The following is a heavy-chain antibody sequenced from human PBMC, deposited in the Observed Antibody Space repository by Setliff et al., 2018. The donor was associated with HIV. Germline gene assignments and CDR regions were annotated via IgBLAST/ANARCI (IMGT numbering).Heavy chain of an antibody. CDR2: IYSSGST. Sequence: SETLSLTCTVSGGSISSGSYYWSWIRQPAGKGLEWIGHIYSSGSTNYNPSLKSRVTISADTSKNQFSLNLSSVTVADTAVYFCARVYYGDLEYWGQGTLVTVSS. D-gene: IGHD4-17*01. CDR1: GGSISSGSYY. V-gene: IGHV4-61*09. CDR3: ARVYYGDLEY. J-gene: IGHJ4*02.